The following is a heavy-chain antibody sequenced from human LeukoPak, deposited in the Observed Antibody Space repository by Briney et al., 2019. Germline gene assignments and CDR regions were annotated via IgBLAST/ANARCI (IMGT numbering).Heavy chain of an antibody. CDR2: IYYSGST. CDR1: GGSISSSSYY. CDR3: ARPRLEGDGYSQTVIDAFDI. D-gene: IGHD5-24*01. V-gene: IGHV4-39*01. J-gene: IGHJ3*02. Sequence: PSETLSLTCTVSGGSISSSSYYWGWIRQPPGKGREWIGSIYYSGSTYYNPSLKSRVTISVDTSKNQFSLKLSSVTAADTAVYYCARPRLEGDGYSQTVIDAFDIWGQGTMVTVSS.